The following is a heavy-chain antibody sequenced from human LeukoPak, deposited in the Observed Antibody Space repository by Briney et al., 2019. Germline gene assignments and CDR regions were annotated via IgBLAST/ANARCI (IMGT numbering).Heavy chain of an antibody. V-gene: IGHV1-8*01. CDR1: GYTFTSYD. D-gene: IGHD6-13*01. J-gene: IGHJ5*02. Sequence: ASVKVSCTASGYTFTSYDINWVRQATGQGLEWMGWMNPNSGNTGYAQKFQGRVTMTRNTSISTAYMELSSLRSEDTAVYYCARGSSSWYDFWFDPWGQGTLVTVSS. CDR2: MNPNSGNT. CDR3: ARGSSSWYDFWFDP.